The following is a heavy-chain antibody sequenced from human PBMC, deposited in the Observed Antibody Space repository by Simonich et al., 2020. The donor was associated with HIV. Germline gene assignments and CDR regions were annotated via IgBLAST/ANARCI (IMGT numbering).Heavy chain of an antibody. Sequence: QVHLQQWGAGLLKPSETLSLTCAVYGGSFSGYYWTWIRLPPGKGLEWIGEINHSGSTDYNPALKSRVTISVDTSKNQFSLNLSSVTAADTAVYYCARRGGFHFDYWGQGTLVTVSS. D-gene: IGHD3-10*01. V-gene: IGHV4-34*01. CDR1: GGSFSGYY. CDR3: ARRGGFHFDY. CDR2: INHSGST. J-gene: IGHJ4*02.